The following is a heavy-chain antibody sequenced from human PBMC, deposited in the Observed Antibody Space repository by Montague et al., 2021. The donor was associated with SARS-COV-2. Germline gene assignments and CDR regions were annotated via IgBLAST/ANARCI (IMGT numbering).Heavy chain of an antibody. CDR3: ARDYDGYLDF. J-gene: IGHJ4*02. Sequence: SETLSLTCTVSGGSISSSSYYWGWIRQPPGKGLEWIGSISSSGYTYYNPSLKSRVTIFVDTSKNQFSLKLSSVTAADTAVYYCARDYDGYLDFWGQGNLVTVSS. V-gene: IGHV4-39*01. CDR1: GGSISSSSYY. D-gene: IGHD4-23*01. CDR2: ISSSGYT.